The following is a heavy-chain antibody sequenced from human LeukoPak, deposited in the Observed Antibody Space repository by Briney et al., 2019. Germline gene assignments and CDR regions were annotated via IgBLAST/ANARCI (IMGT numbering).Heavy chain of an antibody. D-gene: IGHD5-12*01. CDR3: ARDGPPVAGVDIVVTSYYYYYYMDV. V-gene: IGHV3-30*04. CDR1: GFTFSSYT. CDR2: ISYDGSNK. Sequence: GGSLRLSCAASGFTFSSYTIHWVRQAPGKGLEWVAVISYDGSNKYYADSVKGRFTISRDNSKNTLYLQMNSLRAEDTAVYYCARDGPPVAGVDIVVTSYYYYYYMDVWGKGTTVTVSS. J-gene: IGHJ6*03.